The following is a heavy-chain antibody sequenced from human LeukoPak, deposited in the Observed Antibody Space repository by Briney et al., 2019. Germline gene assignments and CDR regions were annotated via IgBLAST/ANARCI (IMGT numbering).Heavy chain of an antibody. Sequence: GESLKISCKASGYTFTNYWIGWVRQMPGKGLEWMGIIYPGDSDTRYSPSFQGQVTISADKSISTAYLQWSSLKASDTAMYYCARGLGGSGSYYLNWFDPWGQGTLVTVSS. J-gene: IGHJ5*02. D-gene: IGHD3-10*01. CDR2: IYPGDSDT. V-gene: IGHV5-51*01. CDR3: ARGLGGSGSYYLNWFDP. CDR1: GYTFTNYW.